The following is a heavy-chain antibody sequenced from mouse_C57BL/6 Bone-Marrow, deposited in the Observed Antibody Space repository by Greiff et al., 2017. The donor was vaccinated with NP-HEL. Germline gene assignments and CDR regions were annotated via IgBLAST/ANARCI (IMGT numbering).Heavy chain of an antibody. CDR1: EYEFPSHD. J-gene: IGHJ3*01. CDR2: INSDGGSP. CDR3: ARQGIYDGYYGFAY. Sequence: DVMLVESGGGLVQPGESLKLSCESNEYEFPSHDMSWVRKTPEKRLELVAAINSDGGSPYYPAPMERRFIIYIYNTKKTLYLQMSSLRSEDTALYYCARQGIYDGYYGFAYWGQGTLVTVSA. D-gene: IGHD2-3*01. V-gene: IGHV5-2*01.